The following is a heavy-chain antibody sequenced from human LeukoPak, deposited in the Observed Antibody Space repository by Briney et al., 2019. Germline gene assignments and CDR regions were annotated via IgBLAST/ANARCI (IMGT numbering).Heavy chain of an antibody. Sequence: GASVKLSCKASGYTFTSYGISWVRQAPGQGLEWMGWISAYNGNTNYAQKLQGRVTMTTDKSTSTAYMELRSLRSDDTAVYYCVRYCSSTSCYQDYYYGIDVWGQGTTVTVSS. CDR3: VRYCSSTSCYQDYYYGIDV. J-gene: IGHJ6*02. D-gene: IGHD2-2*01. V-gene: IGHV1-18*01. CDR2: ISAYNGNT. CDR1: GYTFTSYG.